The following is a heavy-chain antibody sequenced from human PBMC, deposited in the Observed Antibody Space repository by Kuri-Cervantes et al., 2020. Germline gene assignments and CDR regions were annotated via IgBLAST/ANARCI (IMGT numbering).Heavy chain of an antibody. CDR1: GGTFSSYA. CDR2: IIPIFGTA. Sequence: SVKVSCKASGGTFSSYAISWVRQAPGQGLEWMGGIIPIFGTANYARKFQGRVTITTDESTSTAYMELSSLRSEDTAVYYCARGTYGDYWDPAYYYMDVWGKGTTVTVSS. CDR3: ARGTYGDYWDPAYYYMDV. V-gene: IGHV1-69*05. D-gene: IGHD4-17*01. J-gene: IGHJ6*03.